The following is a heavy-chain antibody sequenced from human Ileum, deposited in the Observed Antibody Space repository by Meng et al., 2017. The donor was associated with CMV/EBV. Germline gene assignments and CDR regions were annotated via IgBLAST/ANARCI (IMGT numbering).Heavy chain of an antibody. CDR2: TYYRSKWYN. D-gene: IGHD3-22*01. J-gene: IGHJ4*02. CDR3: TRAYYYDSSGYYDY. V-gene: IGHV6-1*01. Sequence: LAHTPPPTCSISGDSVSSNSVTWNWIRQSPSRGLEWLGRTYYRSKWYNDYAVSVKSRITINPDTSKNQFSLQLNSMTPEDTAVYYCTRAYYYDSSGYYDYWGQGTLVTVSS. CDR1: GDSVSSNSVT.